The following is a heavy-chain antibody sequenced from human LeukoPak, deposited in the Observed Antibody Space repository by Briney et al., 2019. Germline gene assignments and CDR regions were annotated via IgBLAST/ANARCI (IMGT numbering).Heavy chain of an antibody. D-gene: IGHD5-12*01. Sequence: GGSLRLTCAASGFTFSTSWMTWVRQAPGKGLDWLGNINPDGSRINYVDSVKGRFTFSRDNAKNSLFLQMNSLRAEDTAVFYCARDSGYNAFDIWGQGTMVTVSS. J-gene: IGHJ3*02. V-gene: IGHV3-7*01. CDR2: INPDGSRI. CDR3: ARDSGYNAFDI. CDR1: GFTFSTSW.